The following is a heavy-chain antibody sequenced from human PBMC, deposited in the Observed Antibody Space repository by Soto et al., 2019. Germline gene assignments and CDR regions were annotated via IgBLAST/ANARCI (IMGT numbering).Heavy chain of an antibody. D-gene: IGHD3-16*01. CDR1: GFSLSTSGVG. J-gene: IGHJ4*02. Sequence: QITLKESGPALVKPTQTLTLTCTFSGFSLSTSGVGVGWIRQPPGEALEWLALIYWDDYKHFSPSLESRLTTPKDTPKNPVVLTMTNMDPWDTAKYFCVHKGGGDRILDYWGQGTLVTVSS. CDR2: IYWDDYK. CDR3: VHKGGGDRILDY. V-gene: IGHV2-5*02.